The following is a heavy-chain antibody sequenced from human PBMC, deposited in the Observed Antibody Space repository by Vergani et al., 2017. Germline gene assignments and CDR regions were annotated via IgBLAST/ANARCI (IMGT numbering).Heavy chain of an antibody. J-gene: IGHJ4*02. D-gene: IGHD2-15*01. CDR3: ATGGYCSGGRCYRHFEF. V-gene: IGHV3-23*01. Sequence: EVQLLESGGGLVQLGGSLRLSCAASGFTFYNYAMTWARQPPGKGLVGVAGISGSVENIYYADSEKGRFTISRDNFKATVSLQINSQRAEATAVYYCATGGYCSGGRCYRHFEFWGQGTLVTVSS. CDR2: ISGSVENI. CDR1: GFTFYNYA.